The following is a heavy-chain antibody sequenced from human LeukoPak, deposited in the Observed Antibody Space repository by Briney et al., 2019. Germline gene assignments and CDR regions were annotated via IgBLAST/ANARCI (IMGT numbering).Heavy chain of an antibody. D-gene: IGHD3-9*01. V-gene: IGHV3-66*01. Sequence: QPGGSLRLSCAASGFTVSSNFMSWVRQAPGKGLEWVSVIYSGGSTYYADSVKGRFTISRDNSKNTLYLQMNSLRVGDTAVYYCALGLVTDYWGQGTLVTVSS. CDR2: IYSGGST. J-gene: IGHJ4*02. CDR3: ALGLVTDY. CDR1: GFTVSSNF.